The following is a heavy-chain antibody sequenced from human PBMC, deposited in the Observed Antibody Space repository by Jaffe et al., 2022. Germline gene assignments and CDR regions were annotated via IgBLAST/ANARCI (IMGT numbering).Heavy chain of an antibody. CDR1: GFTFSNAW. D-gene: IGHD6-19*01. J-gene: IGHJ5*02. Sequence: EVQLVESGGGLVKPGGSLRLSCAASGFTFSNAWMSWVRQAPGKGLEWVGRIKSKTDGGTTDYAAPVKGRFTISRDDSKNTLYLQMNSLKTEDTAVYYCTTDWSSGWDGNWFDPWGQGTLVTVSS. CDR3: TTDWSSGWDGNWFDP. CDR2: IKSKTDGGTT. V-gene: IGHV3-15*01.